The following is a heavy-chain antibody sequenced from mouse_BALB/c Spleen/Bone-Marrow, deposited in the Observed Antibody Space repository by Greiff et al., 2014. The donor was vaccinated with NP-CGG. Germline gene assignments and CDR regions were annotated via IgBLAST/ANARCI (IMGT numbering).Heavy chain of an antibody. CDR3: ARQLGLRVDY. D-gene: IGHD3-1*01. V-gene: IGHV5-12-2*01. CDR2: ISNGGGST. Sequence: DVHLVESGGGLVQPGGSLKLSCAASGFTFSSYSMSWVRQTPGKRLEWVAYISNGGGSTYYPDTVKGRFTISRDNAKNTLYLQMSSLKSEDTAMYYCARQLGLRVDYWGQGSSVTVSS. J-gene: IGHJ4*01. CDR1: GFTFSSYS.